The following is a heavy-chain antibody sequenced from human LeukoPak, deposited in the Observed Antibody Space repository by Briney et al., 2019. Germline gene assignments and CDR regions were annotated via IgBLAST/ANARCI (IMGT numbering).Heavy chain of an antibody. D-gene: IGHD1-26*01. CDR2: IYYSGST. CDR3: ARDMEPGGDY. CDR1: GGSISSSSYY. J-gene: IGHJ4*02. V-gene: IGHV4-39*07. Sequence: NPSETLSLTCTVSGGSISSSSYYWGWIRQPPGKGLEWIGSIYYSGSTYYNPSLKSRVTISVDTSKNQFSLKLSSVTAADTAVYHCARDMEPGGDYWGQGTLVTVSS.